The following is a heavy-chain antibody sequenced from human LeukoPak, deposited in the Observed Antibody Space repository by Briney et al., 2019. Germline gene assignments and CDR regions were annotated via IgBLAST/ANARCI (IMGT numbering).Heavy chain of an antibody. D-gene: IGHD4-17*01. Sequence: GASVNVSFTASGYTFTSYDINWVRQATGQGLEWMGWMNPNSGSTGYAQKFQGRVTMTRNTSISTAYMELSSLRSEDTAVYYCARADTTVTFDYWGQGTLVTVSS. CDR3: ARADTTVTFDY. V-gene: IGHV1-8*01. CDR2: MNPNSGST. J-gene: IGHJ4*02. CDR1: GYTFTSYD.